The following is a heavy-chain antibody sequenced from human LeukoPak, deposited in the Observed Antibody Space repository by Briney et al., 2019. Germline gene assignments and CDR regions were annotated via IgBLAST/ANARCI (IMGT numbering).Heavy chain of an antibody. J-gene: IGHJ5*02. Sequence: PGGSLRLSCAASGFTFSSYAMSWVRQAPGKGVEWVSAISGSGGSTYYADSVQRRFPISRDNSKNPLYLQMICLRALFTSVYYCAKRLTYWFDPCGQGTLVTVSS. V-gene: IGHV3-23*01. CDR1: GFTFSSYA. CDR2: ISGSGGST. CDR3: AKRLTYWFDP.